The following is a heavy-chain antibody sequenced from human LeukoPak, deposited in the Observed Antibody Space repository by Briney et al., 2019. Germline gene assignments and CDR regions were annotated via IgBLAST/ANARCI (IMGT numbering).Heavy chain of an antibody. CDR3: ARDSMYYYDSSGSTSRGDI. CDR1: GFSFSNYV. CDR2: IKQDGSEK. J-gene: IGHJ3*02. Sequence: GGSLRLSCAASGFSFSNYVMSWVRQAPGKGLEWVANIKQDGSEKYYVDSVKGRFTISRDNAKNSLYLQMNSLRAEDTAVYYCARDSMYYYDSSGSTSRGDIWGQGTMVTVSS. V-gene: IGHV3-7*01. D-gene: IGHD3-22*01.